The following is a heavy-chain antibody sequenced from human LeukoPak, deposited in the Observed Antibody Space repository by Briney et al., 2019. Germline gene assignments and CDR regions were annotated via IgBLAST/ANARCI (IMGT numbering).Heavy chain of an antibody. CDR1: GGSISSYY. CDR3: ALGDCSSTSCYVFDY. D-gene: IGHD2-2*01. J-gene: IGHJ4*02. V-gene: IGHV4-59*01. Sequence: KPSETLSLTCTVSGGSISSYYWSWIRQPPGKGLEWIGYIYYSGSTNYNPSLKSRVTISVDTSKNQFSLKLSSVTAADTAVYFCALGDCSSTSCYVFDYWGQGTLVTVSS. CDR2: IYYSGST.